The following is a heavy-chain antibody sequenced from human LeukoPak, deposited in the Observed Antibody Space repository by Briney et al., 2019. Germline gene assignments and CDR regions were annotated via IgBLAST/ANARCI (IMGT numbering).Heavy chain of an antibody. D-gene: IGHD3-10*01. V-gene: IGHV3-30*18. Sequence: GGSLRLSCAASGFSFSAYDMHWVRQAPGKGLEWVAVVSYDGGNRYHADSVKGRFTISRDNSKNTLYLQVNNLTTEDTAVYFCAKTMVRTAILLSLPSYYHGLDVWGTGTTVTVSS. CDR1: GFSFSAYD. CDR2: VSYDGGNR. J-gene: IGHJ6*04. CDR3: AKTMVRTAILLSLPSYYHGLDV.